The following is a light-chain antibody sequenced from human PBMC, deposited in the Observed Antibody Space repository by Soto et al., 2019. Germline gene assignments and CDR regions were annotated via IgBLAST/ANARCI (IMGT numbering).Light chain of an antibody. CDR1: QSVSSN. Sequence: EIVMTQSPATLSVSPGERATLSCRASQSVSSNLAWYQQKPGQTPKLLIYVASTRATGIPARFSGSGSGTEFTLTISRLQSEDFAVYYCQQYNAWPLTFGGGTKVEFK. CDR2: VAS. CDR3: QQYNAWPLT. V-gene: IGKV3-15*01. J-gene: IGKJ4*01.